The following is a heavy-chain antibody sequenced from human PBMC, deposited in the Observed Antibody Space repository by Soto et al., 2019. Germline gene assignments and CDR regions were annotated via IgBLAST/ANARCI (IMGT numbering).Heavy chain of an antibody. V-gene: IGHV2-5*02. CDR1: GFSLTTSGVG. CDR3: AHSGGSERIDTFDI. J-gene: IGHJ3*02. CDR2: VYWDDDK. Sequence: QIILKESGPTLVKPTQTLTLTCAFSGFSLTTSGVGVGWIRQPPEKALEWLALVYWDDDKRYSPSLKNRLTITTDASKDQVVLTMTNMDPVDTATYYCAHSGGSERIDTFDIWGQGKVVTVSS. D-gene: IGHD1-26*01.